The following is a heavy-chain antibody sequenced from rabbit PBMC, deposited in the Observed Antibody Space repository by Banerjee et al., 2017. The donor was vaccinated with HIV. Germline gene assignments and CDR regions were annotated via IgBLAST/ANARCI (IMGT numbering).Heavy chain of an antibody. Sequence: QLVESGGGLVQPGGSLKLSCKASGFDFSSYWMSWVRQAPGKGLEWIGYIDLVGSTYYADWVNGRFTISSHSAQNTLYLQLNSLTAADTAAYFCVKTLGGGAYYTRYFKLWGPGTLVTVS. CDR1: GFDFSSYW. CDR2: IDLVGST. D-gene: IGHD1-1*01. CDR3: VKTLGGGAYYTRYFKL. V-gene: IGHV1S7*01. J-gene: IGHJ4*01.